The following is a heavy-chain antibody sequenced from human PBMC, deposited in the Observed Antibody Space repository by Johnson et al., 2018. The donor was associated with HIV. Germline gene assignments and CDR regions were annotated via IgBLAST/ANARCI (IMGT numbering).Heavy chain of an antibody. CDR3: ARAQRLADDAFNN. V-gene: IGHV3-20*04. CDR2: INWNGGST. J-gene: IGHJ3*02. D-gene: IGHD6-25*01. Sequence: MMLVESGGGVVRPGGSLRLSCAASGFTFDDYGMSWVRQAPGKGLEWVSGINWNGGSTGYADSLKGRFTISRDNAKNSLYLQMNSLRAEDTAIYYCARAQRLADDAFNNWGQGTMVTVSS. CDR1: GFTFDDYG.